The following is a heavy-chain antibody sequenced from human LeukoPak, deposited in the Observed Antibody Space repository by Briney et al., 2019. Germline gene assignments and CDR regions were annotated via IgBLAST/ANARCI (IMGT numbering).Heavy chain of an antibody. CDR1: GFTFSSYA. Sequence: GGSLRLSCAASGFTFSSYAMSWVRQAPGKGLEWVSAISGSGGSTYYADSVKGRFTISRDNSKNTLYLQMNSLRAEDTAVYYCAKIPYGSGSYSPWYYFDYWGRGTLVTVSS. D-gene: IGHD3-10*01. J-gene: IGHJ4*02. V-gene: IGHV3-23*01. CDR2: ISGSGGST. CDR3: AKIPYGSGSYSPWYYFDY.